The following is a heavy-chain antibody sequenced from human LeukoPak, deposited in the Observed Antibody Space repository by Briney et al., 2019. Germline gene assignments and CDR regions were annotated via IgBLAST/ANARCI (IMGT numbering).Heavy chain of an antibody. CDR3: ARDYAPLGDWFDP. V-gene: IGHV4-4*07. D-gene: IGHD2-2*01. Sequence: SETLSLTCTVSGGSIRSYSWSWIRQPAGKGLEWIGRIYTSGSTNYNPSPKSRVTISVEKSKNQFSLKLRSVTAADTAVYYCARDYAPLGDWFDPWGQGALVTVSS. CDR2: IYTSGST. J-gene: IGHJ5*02. CDR1: GGSIRSYS.